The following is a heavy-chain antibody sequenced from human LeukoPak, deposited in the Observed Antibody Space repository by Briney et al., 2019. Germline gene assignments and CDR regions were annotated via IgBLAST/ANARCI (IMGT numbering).Heavy chain of an antibody. D-gene: IGHD2-15*01. Sequence: PSETLSLTCTVSGGSISSYYWSWIRQPPGKGLEWIGNIYYSGSTNYNPSLKSRVTISVDTSKNQFSLKLGSVTAADTAIYYCARSYCSGGSCWVYFDYWGQGTLVTVSS. CDR1: GGSISSYY. V-gene: IGHV4-59*08. J-gene: IGHJ4*02. CDR3: ARSYCSGGSCWVYFDY. CDR2: IYYSGST.